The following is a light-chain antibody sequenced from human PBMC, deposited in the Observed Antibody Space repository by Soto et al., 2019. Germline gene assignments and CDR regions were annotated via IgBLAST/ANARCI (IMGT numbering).Light chain of an antibody. V-gene: IGKV1-5*03. CDR3: QHDSVFPLP. CDR2: KAS. J-gene: IGKJ4*01. Sequence: DIQMTQFPSTLSASVGDRVTITCRASESISSWLAWYQQKPGKAPKILIYKASTLQSGVPSRFTGSGSGTEFTLTISSLQPDDFATYYCQHDSVFPLPFGGGTKVEIK. CDR1: ESISSW.